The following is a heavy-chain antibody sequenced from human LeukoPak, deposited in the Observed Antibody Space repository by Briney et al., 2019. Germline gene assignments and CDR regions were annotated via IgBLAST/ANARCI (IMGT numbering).Heavy chain of an antibody. CDR2: IYYSGST. V-gene: IGHV4-39*01. J-gene: IGHJ3*02. CDR1: GGSISSSSYY. Sequence: SETLSLTCTVSGGSISSSSYYWGWIRQPPGKGLEWIGSIYYSGSTYYNPSLKSRVTISVDTSKNQFSLKLSSVTAADTAVYYCARAAATHDAFDIWGQGTMVTVSS. D-gene: IGHD2-2*01. CDR3: ARAAATHDAFDI.